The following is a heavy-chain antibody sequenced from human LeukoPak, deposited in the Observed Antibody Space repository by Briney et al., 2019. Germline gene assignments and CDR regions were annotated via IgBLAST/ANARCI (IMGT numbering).Heavy chain of an antibody. D-gene: IGHD1-26*01. CDR3: ARAAHSGSLAPFDY. CDR1: GISISNYY. J-gene: IGHJ4*02. Sequence: SETLSLTCIVSGISISNYYWSWIRQPAGKGLEWIGRIYSSGSTNYNPSLKSRVTMSLDTSKNQFSLKLSSVTAADTAVYYCARAAHSGSLAPFDYWGQGTLVTVSS. V-gene: IGHV4-4*07. CDR2: IYSSGST.